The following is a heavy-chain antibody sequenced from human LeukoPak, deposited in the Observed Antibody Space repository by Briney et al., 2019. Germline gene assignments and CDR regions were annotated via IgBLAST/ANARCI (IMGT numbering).Heavy chain of an antibody. CDR2: ISAHNGNT. CDR3: ARDPSSITGTIPDY. D-gene: IGHD1-7*01. J-gene: IGHJ4*02. Sequence: GASVKVSCKASGYTFTSYGISWVRQAPGQGLEWMVWISAHNGNTNYAQKLQGRVTMTTDTSTSTAYMELRSLRSDDTAVYYCARDPSSITGTIPDYWGQGTLVTVSS. CDR1: GYTFTSYG. V-gene: IGHV1-18*01.